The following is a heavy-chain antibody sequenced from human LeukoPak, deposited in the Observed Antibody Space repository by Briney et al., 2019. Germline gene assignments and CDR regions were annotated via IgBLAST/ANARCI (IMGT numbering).Heavy chain of an antibody. D-gene: IGHD1-26*01. CDR1: GYTFTGYY. CDR2: INPNRWGK. J-gene: IGHJ4*02. Sequence: GSSVTVSCQASGYTFTGYYMHWVHQAPGQGVAWMGWINPNRWGKNYAQKFQGRVNMTRDTSISTAYMELSRLKSDDTAVYYCASLQWELPKDFWGQGTRVTVSS. V-gene: IGHV1-2*02. CDR3: ASLQWELPKDF.